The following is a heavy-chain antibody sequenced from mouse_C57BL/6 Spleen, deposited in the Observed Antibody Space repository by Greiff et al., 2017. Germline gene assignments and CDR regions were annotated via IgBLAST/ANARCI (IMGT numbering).Heavy chain of an antibody. V-gene: IGHV1-15*01. J-gene: IGHJ4*01. CDR1: GYTFTDYE. CDR3: TKVYYGNYVGMDY. D-gene: IGHD2-1*01. Sequence: VQLQQSGAELVRPGASVTLSCKASGYTFTDYEMHWVKQTPVHGLEWIGAIDPETGGTAYNQKFKGKAILTADKSSSTAYMELRSLTSEDSAVYYCTKVYYGNYVGMDYWGQGTSVTVSS. CDR2: IDPETGGT.